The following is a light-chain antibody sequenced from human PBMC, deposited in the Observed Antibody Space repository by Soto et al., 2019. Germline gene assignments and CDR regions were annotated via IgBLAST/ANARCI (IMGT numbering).Light chain of an antibody. V-gene: IGLV2-14*01. CDR3: SSYTSSSTPGV. CDR1: SSDVGGYNY. J-gene: IGLJ3*02. CDR2: EVS. Sequence: QSVLTQPASVSGSPGQSITISCTGTSSDVGGYNYVSWYQQHPGKAPKLMIYEVSNRPSGVSNRFSGSKSGNTASLTISGLQAEDEADYYCSSYTSSSTPGVFGGGTKVTVL.